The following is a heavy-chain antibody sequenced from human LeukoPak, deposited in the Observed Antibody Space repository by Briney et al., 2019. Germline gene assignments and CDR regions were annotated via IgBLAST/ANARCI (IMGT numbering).Heavy chain of an antibody. D-gene: IGHD2-2*01. CDR3: ARDQVPAAIGRYNWFDP. CDR2: INHRRST. V-gene: IGHV4-34*01. J-gene: IGHJ5*02. Sequence: SSETLSLTCAGYGGSFSGYYWSWIRQPPGKGLEWIGEINHRRSTNYNPSLKSRVTMSVDTSKNQFSLNLSSVTAADTAVYYCARDQVPAAIGRYNWFDPWGQGTLVTVSS. CDR1: GGSFSGYY.